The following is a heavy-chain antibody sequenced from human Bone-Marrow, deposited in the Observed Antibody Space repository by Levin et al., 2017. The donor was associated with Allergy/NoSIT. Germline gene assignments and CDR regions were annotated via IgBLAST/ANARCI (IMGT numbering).Heavy chain of an antibody. CDR3: ARGYCSGGSCSKTNWLDP. CDR2: INPSDGSA. V-gene: IGHV1-46*01. J-gene: IGHJ5*02. D-gene: IGHD2-15*01. CDR1: GYIFTDYY. Sequence: ASVKVSCKASGYIFTDYYIHWVRQAPGQGLEWMAIINPSDGSATYAQKFQGRVTMTRDTSTSTFHMDLSSLRSEDTAVYYCARGYCSGGSCSKTNWLDPWGQGTLVTVSS.